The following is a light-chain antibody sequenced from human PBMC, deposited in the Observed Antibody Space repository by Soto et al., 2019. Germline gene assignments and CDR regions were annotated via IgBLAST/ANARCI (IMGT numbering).Light chain of an antibody. V-gene: IGLV2-14*01. Sequence: QSVLTQPASVSGSPGQSITISCTGTSSDVGGYNYVCWFQQHPGKAPKLMISEVNSRPSGVSKRFAGSNSGNTAYLIISGLQVEDEAEYFCFSFTTISTHVFGTGTKVTVL. CDR3: FSFTTISTHV. CDR1: SSDVGGYNY. J-gene: IGLJ1*01. CDR2: EVN.